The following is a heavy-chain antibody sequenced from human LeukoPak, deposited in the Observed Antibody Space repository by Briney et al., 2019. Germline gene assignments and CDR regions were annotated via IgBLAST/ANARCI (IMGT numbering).Heavy chain of an antibody. CDR1: GGSFSGYY. CDR3: ARRPGTVTTGYYYYYMDV. CDR2: INHSGST. D-gene: IGHD4-17*01. Sequence: SETLPLTCAVYGGSFSGYYWSWIRQPPGKGLEWIGEINHSGSTNYNPSLKSRVTISVDTSKNQFSLKLSSVTAADTAVYYCARRPGTVTTGYYYYYMDVWGKGTTVTISS. J-gene: IGHJ6*03. V-gene: IGHV4-34*01.